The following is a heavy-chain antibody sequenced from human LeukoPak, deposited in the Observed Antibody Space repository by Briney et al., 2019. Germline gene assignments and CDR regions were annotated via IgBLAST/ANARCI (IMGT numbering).Heavy chain of an antibody. CDR1: GGTFSSYA. CDR2: INPNSGGT. D-gene: IGHD1-1*01. Sequence: ASVKVSCKASGGTFSSYAISWVRQAPGQGLEWMGRINPNSGGTNYAQKFQGRVTMTRDTSISTAYMELSRLRSDDTAVYYCARDRKHGLKGTGFDYWGQGTLVTVSS. J-gene: IGHJ4*02. V-gene: IGHV1-2*06. CDR3: ARDRKHGLKGTGFDY.